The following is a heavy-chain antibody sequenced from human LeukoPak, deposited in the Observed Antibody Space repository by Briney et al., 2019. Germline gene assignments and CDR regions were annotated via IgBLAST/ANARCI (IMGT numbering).Heavy chain of an antibody. CDR1: GYTFTDYY. CDR3: ARGGGGLQH. J-gene: IGHJ1*01. Sequence: ASVKVSCEAAGYTFTDYYIHWLRQAPGQGLEWIGWIIPNSGGTNYAQKFQGRVTMTRDTSINTAYMEINRLRSDDTAVYYCARGGGGLQHWGQGTLVTVSS. CDR2: IIPNSGGT. D-gene: IGHD3-10*01. V-gene: IGHV1-2*02.